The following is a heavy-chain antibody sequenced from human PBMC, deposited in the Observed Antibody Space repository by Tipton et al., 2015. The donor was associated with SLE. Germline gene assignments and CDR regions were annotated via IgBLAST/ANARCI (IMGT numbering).Heavy chain of an antibody. J-gene: IGHJ3*02. D-gene: IGHD5-18*01. Sequence: TLSLTCAVYSGSFSSYYWSWIRQPPGKGLEWIGYIYYSGSTNYNPSLKSRVTISVDTSKNQFSLKLSSVTAADTAVYYCAREAQPGAFDIWGQGTMVTVSS. V-gene: IGHV4-59*01. CDR3: AREAQPGAFDI. CDR2: IYYSGST. CDR1: SGSFSSYY.